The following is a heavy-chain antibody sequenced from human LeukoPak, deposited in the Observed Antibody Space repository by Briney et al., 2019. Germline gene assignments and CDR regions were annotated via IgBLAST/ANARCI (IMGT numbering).Heavy chain of an antibody. D-gene: IGHD3-22*01. CDR2: ISSGSSYI. V-gene: IGHV3-21*01. Sequence: PGGSLRLSCTASGFTFSSSTMNWVRQAPGKGLEWVSSISSGSSYIYYADSVKGRFTISRDNAKNSLYLQMSSLRAEDTALYYCARGYYYDSTFDYWGQGTLVTVSS. CDR3: ARGYYYDSTFDY. J-gene: IGHJ4*02. CDR1: GFTFSSST.